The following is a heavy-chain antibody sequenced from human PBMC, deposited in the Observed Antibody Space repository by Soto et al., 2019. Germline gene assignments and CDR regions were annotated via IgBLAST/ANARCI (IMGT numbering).Heavy chain of an antibody. Sequence: PGGSMRLSCAAAGLTIISYSMNWVSKDTGKGLEWVSYISSSSSTIYYADSVKGRFTISRDNAKNSLYLQMNSLRAEDTAVYYCARASTRYSSGWTDAFDIWGQGTMVTVSS. CDR1: GLTIISYS. V-gene: IGHV3-48*01. J-gene: IGHJ3*02. CDR2: ISSSSSTI. D-gene: IGHD6-19*01. CDR3: ARASTRYSSGWTDAFDI.